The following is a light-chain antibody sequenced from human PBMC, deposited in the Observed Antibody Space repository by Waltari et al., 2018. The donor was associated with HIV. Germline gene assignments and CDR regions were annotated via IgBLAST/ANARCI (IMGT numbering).Light chain of an antibody. V-gene: IGLV2-14*03. CDR1: TSDVGGYRY. Sequence: QSALTQPASVSGSPGQSITIPCTGPTSDVGGYRYVFWYQQHPGKAPKLMLYDVSNRPSGVSNRFSGSKSGNTASLTISGLQAEDEADYYCSSYTSSSTYVFGTGTKVTVL. J-gene: IGLJ1*01. CDR3: SSYTSSSTYV. CDR2: DVS.